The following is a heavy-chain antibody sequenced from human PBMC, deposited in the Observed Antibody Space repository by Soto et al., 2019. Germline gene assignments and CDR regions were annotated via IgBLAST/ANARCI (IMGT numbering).Heavy chain of an antibody. Sequence: GGSLRLSCAASGFTFSSYGMHWVRQAPGKGLEWVAVIWYDGSNKYYADSVKGRFTISRDNSKNTLYLQMNSLRAEDTAVYYCAREDIVATTPAGTLGYWGQGTLVTVSS. D-gene: IGHD5-12*01. V-gene: IGHV3-33*01. J-gene: IGHJ4*02. CDR3: AREDIVATTPAGTLGY. CDR1: GFTFSSYG. CDR2: IWYDGSNK.